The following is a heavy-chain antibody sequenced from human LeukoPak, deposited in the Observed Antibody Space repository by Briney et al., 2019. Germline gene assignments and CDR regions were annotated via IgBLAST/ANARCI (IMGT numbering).Heavy chain of an antibody. J-gene: IGHJ4*02. CDR1: GFTSSSYA. Sequence: PGGSLRLSCAASGFTSSSYAMSWVRQAPGKGLEWVSAISGSGGSTYYADSVKGRFTISRDNSKNTLYLQMNSLRDEDTAVYYCAKVSSGWHETFDYWGQGTLVTVSS. D-gene: IGHD6-19*01. CDR3: AKVSSGWHETFDY. V-gene: IGHV3-23*01. CDR2: ISGSGGST.